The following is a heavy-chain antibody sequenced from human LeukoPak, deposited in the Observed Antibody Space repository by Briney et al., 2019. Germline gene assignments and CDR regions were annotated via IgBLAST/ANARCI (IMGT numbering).Heavy chain of an antibody. Sequence: SETLSLTCTVSGGSISSSSYFWGWIRQPPGKGLEWIGSIYYSGSTYYNPSLKSRVTISVDTSKNQFSLKLSSVTAADTAVYYCARLDYGDYYFDYWGQGTLVTVSS. CDR2: IYYSGST. CDR1: GGSISSSSYF. D-gene: IGHD4-17*01. J-gene: IGHJ4*02. CDR3: ARLDYGDYYFDY. V-gene: IGHV4-39*01.